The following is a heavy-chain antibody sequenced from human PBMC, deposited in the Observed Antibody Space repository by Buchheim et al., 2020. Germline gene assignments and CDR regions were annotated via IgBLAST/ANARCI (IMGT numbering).Heavy chain of an antibody. J-gene: IGHJ4*02. CDR1: GFTFSSYA. V-gene: IGHV3-30*04. D-gene: IGHD2-15*01. CDR2: ISYDGSNK. CDR3: ARSHLGYCSGGSCSDIDY. Sequence: QVQLVEFGGGVVQPGRSLRLSCAASGFTFSSYAMHWVRQAPGKGLEWVAVISYDGSNKYYADSVKGRFTISRDNSKNTLYLQMNSLRAEDTAVYYCARSHLGYCSGGSCSDIDYWGQGTL.